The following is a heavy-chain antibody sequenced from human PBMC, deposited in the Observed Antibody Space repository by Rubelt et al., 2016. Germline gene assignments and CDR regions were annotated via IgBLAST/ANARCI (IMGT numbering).Heavy chain of an antibody. D-gene: IGHD2-2*02. CDR3: AREAIHYYYYGMDV. J-gene: IGHJ6*02. CDR1: GYTFTGYY. CDR2: IIPNSGDT. V-gene: IGHV1-2*06. Sequence: QVHLVQSGAEVKKPGASVKVSCKASGYTFTGYYMHWVRQAPGQGLEWMGRIIPNSGDTNYAQKFQGRVTLTRDTSISTAYMELSRLRSDDTAVYYCAREAIHYYYYGMDVWGQGTTVTVSS.